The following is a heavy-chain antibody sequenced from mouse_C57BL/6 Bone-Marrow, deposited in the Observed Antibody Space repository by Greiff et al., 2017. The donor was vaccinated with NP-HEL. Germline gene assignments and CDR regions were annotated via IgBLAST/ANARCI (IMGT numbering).Heavy chain of an antibody. Sequence: QVQLKQSGAELVRPGASVTLSCKASGYTFTDYEMHWVKQTPVHGLEWIGAIDPETGGTAYNQKFKGKAILTADKSSSTAYMELRSLTSEDSAVYYCTRRYSRDYWGQGTSVTVSS. CDR3: TRRYSRDY. V-gene: IGHV1-15*01. J-gene: IGHJ4*01. D-gene: IGHD1-1*01. CDR1: GYTFTDYE. CDR2: IDPETGGT.